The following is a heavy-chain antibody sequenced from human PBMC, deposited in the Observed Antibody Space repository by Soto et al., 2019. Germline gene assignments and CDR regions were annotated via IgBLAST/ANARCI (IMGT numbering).Heavy chain of an antibody. CDR1: GGSISSYY. J-gene: IGHJ6*03. Sequence: SSETLSLTCTVSGGSISSYYWSWIRQPPGKGLEWIGYIYYSGSTNYNPSLKSRVTISVDTSKNQFSLKLSSVTAADTAVYYCASSGLRYYYYMDVWGKGTTVTVSS. V-gene: IGHV4-59*01. CDR2: IYYSGST. CDR3: ASSGLRYYYYMDV. D-gene: IGHD5-12*01.